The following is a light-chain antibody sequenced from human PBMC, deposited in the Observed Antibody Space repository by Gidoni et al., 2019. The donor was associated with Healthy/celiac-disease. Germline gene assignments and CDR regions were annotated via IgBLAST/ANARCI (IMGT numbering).Light chain of an antibody. CDR2: AAS. V-gene: IGKV1-NL1*01. Sequence: DIQMTQSPSSLSASVGARVTITCRASQGISNSLAWYQQKPGKAPKLLLYAASRLESGVPSRFSGSGSGTDYTLTISSLQPEDFATYYCQQYYSTPPMITFGQGTRLEIK. J-gene: IGKJ5*01. CDR3: QQYYSTPPMIT. CDR1: QGISNS.